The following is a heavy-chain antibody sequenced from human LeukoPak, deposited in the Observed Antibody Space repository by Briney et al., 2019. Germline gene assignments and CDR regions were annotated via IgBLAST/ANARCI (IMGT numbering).Heavy chain of an antibody. CDR2: ISWSGDRM. CDR3: AKDLGGSATTV. V-gene: IGHV3-9*01. CDR1: GFTFEDHV. J-gene: IGHJ4*02. Sequence: PSRSLRLSCAASGFTFEDHVMHWVRQAPGKGLEWVSSISWSGDRMGYADAVKGRFTISRDNAKNSLFLQMNSLRVEDTALYYCAKDLGGSATTVWGQGTLVTVSS. D-gene: IGHD2-2*01.